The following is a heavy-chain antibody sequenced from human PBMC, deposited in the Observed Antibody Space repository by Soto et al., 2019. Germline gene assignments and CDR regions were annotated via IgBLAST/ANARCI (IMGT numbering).Heavy chain of an antibody. CDR3: ASKFPYYVSSDGYLDY. D-gene: IGHD3-16*01. J-gene: IGHJ4*02. CDR2: TYYRSRWYN. V-gene: IGHV6-1*01. Sequence: SQTLSLTCAISGDSVSGNSAAWNWIRQSPSRGLEWLGRTYYRSRWYNDYAVSVKSRITVTPDTSKNQFSLHLNSVTPEDTAVYYCASKFPYYVSSDGYLDYWGQGALVTVSS. CDR1: GDSVSGNSAA.